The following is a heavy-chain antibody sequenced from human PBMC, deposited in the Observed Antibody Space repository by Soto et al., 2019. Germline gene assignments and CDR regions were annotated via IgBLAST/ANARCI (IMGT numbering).Heavy chain of an antibody. D-gene: IGHD2-8*01. V-gene: IGHV4-61*01. J-gene: IGHJ5*02. CDR2: IYYSGST. CDR3: ARDTPPDIVLMVYWAQGFDP. CDR1: GGSVSSGSYY. Sequence: SDTLSLTCTPSGGSVSSGSYYLRWIRQPPGKGLEWIGYIYYSGSTNYNPSLKSRVTISVDTSKNQFSLKLSSVTAADTAVYYCARDTPPDIVLMVYWAQGFDPWGQGTLVTVS.